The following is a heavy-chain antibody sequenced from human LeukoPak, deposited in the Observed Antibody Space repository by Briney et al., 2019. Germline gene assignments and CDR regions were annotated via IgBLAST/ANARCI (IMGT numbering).Heavy chain of an antibody. CDR2: ISSSGSTI. Sequence: GGSLRLSCAASGFTFSSYEMNWVRQAPGRGLEWVSYISSSGSTIYYADSVKGRFTISRDNAKNSLYLQMNSLRAEDTAVYYCAELGITMIGGVWGKGTTATISS. J-gene: IGHJ6*04. V-gene: IGHV3-48*03. D-gene: IGHD3-10*02. CDR3: AELGITMIGGV. CDR1: GFTFSSYE.